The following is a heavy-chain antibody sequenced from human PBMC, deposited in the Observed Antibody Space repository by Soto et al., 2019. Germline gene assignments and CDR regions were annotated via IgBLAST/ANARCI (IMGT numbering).Heavy chain of an antibody. J-gene: IGHJ4*02. D-gene: IGHD1-20*01. CDR2: VHESGST. V-gene: IGHV4-59*01. CDR3: ARGTRALITSFFAY. CDR1: GDAISNYY. Sequence: LQESGPRLVKPSETLSLNCSVSGDAISNYYWSWIRQTPGRGLEGIGCVHESGSTDYNPSLRGRVIISLHTSKSHFSLSLRSATAADTATYYCARGTRALITSFFAYWGQGIPVTVSS.